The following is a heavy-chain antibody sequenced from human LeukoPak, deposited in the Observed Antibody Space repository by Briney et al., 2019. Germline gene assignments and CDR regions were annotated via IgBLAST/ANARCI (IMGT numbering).Heavy chain of an antibody. CDR2: ISSSDLTI. D-gene: IGHD3-22*01. CDR1: GFTFSSYS. V-gene: IGHV3-48*04. J-gene: IGHJ4*02. Sequence: GGSLRLSCAASGFTFSSYSMNWVRQTPGKGLEWVSYISSSDLTIYYADSVKGRFTISRDNAKNSLYLQMNSLRAEDTAVYYCARAGSFYGSSGYYRYYFDYWGQGTLVTVSS. CDR3: ARAGSFYGSSGYYRYYFDY.